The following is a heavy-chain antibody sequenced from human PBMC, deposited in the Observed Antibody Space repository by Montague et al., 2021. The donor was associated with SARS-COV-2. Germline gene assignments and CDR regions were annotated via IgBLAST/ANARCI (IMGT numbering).Heavy chain of an antibody. Sequence: SETLSLTSSVSGGSIVTGDYYRAWSSQPPGKGPEWIGSIFHSGTTYYAPSLRGRVTISVDTSKNQFSLKLNSVTAADTAFYYCVREYTGSSQASWGQGTLVTVSS. D-gene: IGHD6-6*01. CDR3: VREYTGSSQAS. J-gene: IGHJ5*02. V-gene: IGHV4-39*02. CDR2: IFHSGTT. CDR1: GGSIVTGDYY.